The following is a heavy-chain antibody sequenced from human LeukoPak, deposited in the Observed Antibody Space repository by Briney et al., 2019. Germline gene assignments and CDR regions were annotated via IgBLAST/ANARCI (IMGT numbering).Heavy chain of an antibody. CDR2: INHSGST. CDR1: GGSFSGYY. D-gene: IGHD4-23*01. J-gene: IGHJ4*02. V-gene: IGHV4-34*01. Sequence: PSETVSLTCAVNGGSFSGYYWGWIRPPPGQGLAWSGAINHSGSTNYNPSLKSRVTISVDTSKNQFSLKLSSVTAADTAVYYCARGLGKNYGGSGDGGSDYWGQGTLVTVSS. CDR3: ARGLGKNYGGSGDGGSDY.